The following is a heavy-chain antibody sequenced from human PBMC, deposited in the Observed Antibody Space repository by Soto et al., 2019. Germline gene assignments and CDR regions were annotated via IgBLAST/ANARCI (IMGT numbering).Heavy chain of an antibody. CDR3: TRSSSANWLDP. CDR2: IDSDGSGS. D-gene: IGHD6-6*01. CDR1: GFTFSRYW. J-gene: IGHJ5*02. V-gene: IGHV3-74*01. Sequence: EVQLVESGGGLVQPGGSLRLSCAASGFTFSRYWMHWVRQAPGKGLVWVSRIDSDGSGSIYADSVKGRFTISRDNAKNTRFVQMNSLRDEDTAVYYCTRSSSANWLDPWGQGTLVTVSS.